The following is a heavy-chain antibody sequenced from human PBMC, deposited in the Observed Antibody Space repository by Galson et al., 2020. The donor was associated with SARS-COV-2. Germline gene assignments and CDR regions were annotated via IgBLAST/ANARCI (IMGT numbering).Heavy chain of an antibody. V-gene: IGHV1-18*01. CDR2: ISAYNGNT. Sequence: ASVKVSCKASGYTFTSYGISWVRQAPGQGLEWLGWISAYNGNTTYAQKLQGRVTMTTDTSTSTAYMELRSLRSDDTAVYYCALTTVTYEDFDYWGQGTLVTVSS. CDR3: ALTTVTYEDFDY. CDR1: GYTFTSYG. J-gene: IGHJ4*02. D-gene: IGHD4-17*01.